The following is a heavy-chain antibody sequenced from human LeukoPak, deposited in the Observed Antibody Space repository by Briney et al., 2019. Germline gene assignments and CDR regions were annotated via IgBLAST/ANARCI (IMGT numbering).Heavy chain of an antibody. D-gene: IGHD3-10*01. CDR2: IYYSGST. Sequence: PSETLSLTCTVSGGSISSSSYYWGWIRQPPGKGLEWIGSIYYSGSTYYNPSLKSRVTISVDTSKNQLSLKLSSVTAADTAVYYCARDLFLQTPRLLWFGELRDYWGQGTLVTVSS. J-gene: IGHJ4*02. V-gene: IGHV4-39*07. CDR1: GGSISSSSYY. CDR3: ARDLFLQTPRLLWFGELRDY.